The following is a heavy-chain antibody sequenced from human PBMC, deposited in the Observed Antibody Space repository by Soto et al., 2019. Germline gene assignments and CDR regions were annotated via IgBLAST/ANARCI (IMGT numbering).Heavy chain of an antibody. J-gene: IGHJ3*02. Sequence: QVQLQESGPGLVKPSQTLSLTCTVSGGSISSGDYYWSWIRQPPGKGLEWIGYIYYSGSTYYNPSLKSRVTISVDTSKNQFSLKLSSVTAADTAVYYCARVGKGFGYDDAFDTWGQGTMVTVSS. CDR2: IYYSGST. D-gene: IGHD3-10*01. CDR3: ARVGKGFGYDDAFDT. CDR1: GGSISSGDYY. V-gene: IGHV4-30-4*01.